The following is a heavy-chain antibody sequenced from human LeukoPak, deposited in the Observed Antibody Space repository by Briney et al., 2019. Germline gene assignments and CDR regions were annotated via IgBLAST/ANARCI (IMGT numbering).Heavy chain of an antibody. CDR2: MNPNSGNT. J-gene: IGHJ4*02. CDR1: GYTFTSYA. CDR3: ARRRRGSSTSCYDY. V-gene: IGHV1-8*02. Sequence: ASVEVSCKASGYTFTSYAMNWVRQAPGQGLEWMGWMNPNSGNTGYAQKFQGRVTMTRNTSISTAYMELSSLRSEDTAVYYCARRRRGSSTSCYDYWGQGTLVTVSS. D-gene: IGHD2-2*01.